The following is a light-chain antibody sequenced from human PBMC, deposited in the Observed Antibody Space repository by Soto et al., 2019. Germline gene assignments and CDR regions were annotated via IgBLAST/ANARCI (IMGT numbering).Light chain of an antibody. CDR3: SSYASSNTLV. Sequence: QSALTQPASVSGSPGQSITISCTGTSSDVGGYNYVSWYQQHPGKAPKLMIYDVSNRPSGVSYRFSGSKSGNTASLTISGLQAEDEADYYCSSYASSNTLVFGGGTKLTVL. J-gene: IGLJ2*01. CDR2: DVS. CDR1: SSDVGGYNY. V-gene: IGLV2-14*01.